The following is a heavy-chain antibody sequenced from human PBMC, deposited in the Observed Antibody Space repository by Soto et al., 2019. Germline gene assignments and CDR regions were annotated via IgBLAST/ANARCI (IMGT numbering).Heavy chain of an antibody. Sequence: QVQLVQSGAEVKKPGSSVKVSCKASGGTFSSYAISWVRQAPGQGLEWMGGIIPIFGTANYAQKFQGRVTIXEDVSXXTAYMWLSSLRSEDTAVYYCARDSNRDGYNSHFDYWGQGTLVTVSS. J-gene: IGHJ4*02. CDR3: ARDSNRDGYNSHFDY. D-gene: IGHD1-1*01. CDR1: GGTFSSYA. CDR2: IIPIFGTA. V-gene: IGHV1-69*12.